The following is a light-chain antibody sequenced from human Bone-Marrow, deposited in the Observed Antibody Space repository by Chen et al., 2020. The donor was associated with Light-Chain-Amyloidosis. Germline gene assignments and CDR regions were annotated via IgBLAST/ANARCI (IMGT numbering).Light chain of an antibody. CDR2: KNK. V-gene: IGLV1-47*01. Sequence: QSVLTQPPSASGTPGQRVPISCSVASSNIGINYVDWYQHFPAAAPKLLIHKNKQRTSGVQDRSSASQSGTAAFLTISGLRAEDEADYYCAACDGSLSGEVFGTGTKVIVL. CDR3: AACDGSLSGEV. CDR1: SSNIGINY. J-gene: IGLJ1*01.